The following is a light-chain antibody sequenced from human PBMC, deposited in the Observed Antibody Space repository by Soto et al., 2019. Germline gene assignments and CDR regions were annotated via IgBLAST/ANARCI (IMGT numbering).Light chain of an antibody. V-gene: IGKV1-39*01. CDR3: QQSYSTLFT. CDR2: AAS. CDR1: QSISSY. J-gene: IGKJ5*01. Sequence: DIPMTQSPSSLSASVGDRVTITCRASQSISSYLNWYQQKTGKEPKLLSYAASSLQSGVPSRFSGRGSGTDFTLTSSSLQPEDFATYYCQQSYSTLFTFGQGTRLEIK.